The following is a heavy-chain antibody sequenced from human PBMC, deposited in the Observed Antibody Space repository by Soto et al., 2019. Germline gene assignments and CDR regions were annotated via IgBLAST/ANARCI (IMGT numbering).Heavy chain of an antibody. CDR3: ARDLGGWPDY. V-gene: IGHV1-8*01. D-gene: IGHD2-15*01. Sequence: ASVKVSCKASGYIFTNYDINWVRQATGQGLEYLGWINPNSGNTGYVQKFKGRVTMTRNTSINTAYMELSSLRSEDTAVYYCARDLGGWPDYWGQGTLVTVSS. CDR1: GYIFTNYD. CDR2: INPNSGNT. J-gene: IGHJ4*02.